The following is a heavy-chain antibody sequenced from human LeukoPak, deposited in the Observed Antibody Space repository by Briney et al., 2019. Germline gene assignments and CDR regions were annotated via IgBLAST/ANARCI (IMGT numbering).Heavy chain of an antibody. Sequence: PGGPLRLSCAASGFTFSNYAMHWVRQAPGKGLEYVSAISSNGGSTYYANSVKGRFTISRDNSKNTLYLQMGSLRAEDMAVYYCARDRGQWLVSYYFDYWGQGTLVTVSS. V-gene: IGHV3-64*01. D-gene: IGHD6-19*01. CDR2: ISSNGGST. CDR3: ARDRGQWLVSYYFDY. J-gene: IGHJ4*02. CDR1: GFTFSNYA.